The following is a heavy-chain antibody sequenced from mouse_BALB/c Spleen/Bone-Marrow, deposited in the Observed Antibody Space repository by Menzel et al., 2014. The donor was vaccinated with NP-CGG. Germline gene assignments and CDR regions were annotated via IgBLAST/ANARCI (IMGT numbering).Heavy chain of an antibody. J-gene: IGHJ2*01. CDR2: ISTYYGDA. V-gene: IGHV1S137*01. CDR3: ARDLDY. CDR1: GYTFTDYA. Sequence: VKLQESGAELVRPGVSVKISCKGSGYTFTDYAVHWVKQSHAKSLEWIGVISTYYGDATYNQKFKGKATMTVDKSSSTAYMELARLTSEDSAIYYCARDLDYWGQGTPLTVSS.